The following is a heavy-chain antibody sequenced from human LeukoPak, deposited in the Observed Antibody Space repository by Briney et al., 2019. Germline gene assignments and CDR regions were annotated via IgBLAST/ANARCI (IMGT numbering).Heavy chain of an antibody. Sequence: PSETLSLTCTVSGGSISSYYWSWIRQPAGKGLEWIGRIYTSGSTNYNPSLKSRVTMSVDRSKNQFSLKLSSVTAADTAVYYCARAGITIFGVVSYGFDPWGQGTLVTVSS. J-gene: IGHJ5*02. CDR2: IYTSGST. V-gene: IGHV4-4*07. D-gene: IGHD3-3*01. CDR1: GGSISSYY. CDR3: ARAGITIFGVVSYGFDP.